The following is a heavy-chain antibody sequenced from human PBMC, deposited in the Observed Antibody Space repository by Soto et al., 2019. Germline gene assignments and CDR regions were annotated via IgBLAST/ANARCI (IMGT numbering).Heavy chain of an antibody. Sequence: SQTLSLTWTVSGGSISSGGYYLRWIRPHPGKGLEWIGYIYYSGSTYYNPALKSRFTISVDTSKSQFSLKLSSVTAADPAVYYCARDPPPHSDFWSGYPAWGQGTLVTVSS. D-gene: IGHD3-3*01. CDR1: GGSISSGGYY. V-gene: IGHV4-31*02. CDR3: ARDPPPHSDFWSGYPA. J-gene: IGHJ4*02. CDR2: IYYSGST.